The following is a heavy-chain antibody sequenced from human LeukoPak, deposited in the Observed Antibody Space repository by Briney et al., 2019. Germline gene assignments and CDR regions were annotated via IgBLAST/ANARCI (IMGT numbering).Heavy chain of an antibody. Sequence: PSQTLSLTCTVSGGSICSGDYYWNWIRQPPGKGLEWIGFIYYSGSAYYNPSFKSRVIISVDTSKNQFSLNLSSVTAADTAVYFCARGLARFYGAASDFWGQGTLVTVSS. CDR1: GGSICSGDYY. CDR3: ARGLARFYGAASDF. V-gene: IGHV4-30-4*01. CDR2: IYYSGSA. J-gene: IGHJ4*02. D-gene: IGHD3-3*02.